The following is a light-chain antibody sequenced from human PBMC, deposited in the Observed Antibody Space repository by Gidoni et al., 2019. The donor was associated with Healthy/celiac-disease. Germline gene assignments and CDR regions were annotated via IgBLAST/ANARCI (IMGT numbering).Light chain of an antibody. CDR2: AAS. J-gene: IGKJ5*01. V-gene: IGKV1-39*01. CDR3: QRSYSTPFT. CDR1: QSISSY. Sequence: DIQMTQSPSSLSASVGDRVTITCPASQSISSYLNWYQQKPGKAPKLLIYAASSLQSGVPSRFSGSGSGTDFTLTISSLQPEDFATYYCQRSYSTPFTFGQXTRLEIK.